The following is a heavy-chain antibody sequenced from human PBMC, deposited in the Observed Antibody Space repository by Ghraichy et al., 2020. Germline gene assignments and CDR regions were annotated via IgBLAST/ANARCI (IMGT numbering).Heavy chain of an antibody. Sequence: ASVKVSCKASGYTFTGYYMHWVRQAPGQGLEWLGWINPNSGGTNSAQKFQGRFTLTRDTSSSTAYMELSRLRSDDTAVYYCARDRSGVDSGSYYWPRSLYYYYGMDVWGQGTTVTVSS. CDR3: ARDRSGVDSGSYYWPRSLYYYYGMDV. V-gene: IGHV1-2*02. CDR1: GYTFTGYY. CDR2: INPNSGGT. J-gene: IGHJ6*02. D-gene: IGHD1-26*01.